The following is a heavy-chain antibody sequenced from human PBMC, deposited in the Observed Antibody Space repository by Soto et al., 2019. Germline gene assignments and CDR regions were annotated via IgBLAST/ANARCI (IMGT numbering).Heavy chain of an antibody. CDR3: ARGVYFDRSVSRNYHYYGRDA. J-gene: IGHJ6*04. V-gene: IGHV1-18*01. CDR2: ISPYDDNT. Sequence: ASVKVSCKASGYTFNIYGISWVLQAPGQGLEWMGWISPYDDNTNYAQNLQGRVTMTTDTSTRTAYMELRSLRSDDTAVYYCARGVYFDRSVSRNYHYYGRDAGGKGTTVTVPS. D-gene: IGHD3-22*01. CDR1: GYTFNIYG.